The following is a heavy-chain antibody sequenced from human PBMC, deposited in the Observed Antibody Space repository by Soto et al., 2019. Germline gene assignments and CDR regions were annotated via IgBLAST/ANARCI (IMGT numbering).Heavy chain of an antibody. J-gene: IGHJ6*02. V-gene: IGHV1-46*01. D-gene: IGHD2-21*01. CDR1: GYTFTSYY. Sequence: ASVKGSCKASGYTFTSYYMHWVRQAPGQGLEWMGIINPSGGSTSYAQKFQGRVTMTRDTSTSTVYMELSSLRSEDTAVYYCARDGEGDYSGMDVWGQGTTVTVSS. CDR3: ARDGEGDYSGMDV. CDR2: INPSGGST.